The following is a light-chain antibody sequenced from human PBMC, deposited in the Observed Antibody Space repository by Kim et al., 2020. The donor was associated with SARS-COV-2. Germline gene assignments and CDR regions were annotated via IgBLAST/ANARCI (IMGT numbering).Light chain of an antibody. Sequence: PGQSLTFSCTATSSNVGGYNYVSWYQQHPANAPKLMIYDVSKRPSGLPDRFSGSKSGNTASLTISGLQAEDEADYYCCSYAGSYVVFGGGTQLTVL. CDR2: DVS. CDR1: SSNVGGYNY. V-gene: IGLV2-11*01. CDR3: CSYAGSYVV. J-gene: IGLJ2*01.